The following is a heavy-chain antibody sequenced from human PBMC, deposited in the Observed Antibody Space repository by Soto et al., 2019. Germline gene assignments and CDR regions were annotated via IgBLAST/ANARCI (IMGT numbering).Heavy chain of an antibody. CDR1: WFSPSTSGVG. V-gene: IGHV2-5*02. J-gene: IGHJ4*02. CDR2: IYWDDDK. CDR3: AHSRASYYDFWSGFH. Sequence: CPTLVNPTQTLTLTFTFSWFSPSTSGVGVGWIPQPPGKALEWLALIYWDDDKRYSPSLKSRLTITKDTSKNQVVLTMTIMDPVDTATYYCAHSRASYYDFWSGFHWGQGTLVTVSS. D-gene: IGHD3-3*01.